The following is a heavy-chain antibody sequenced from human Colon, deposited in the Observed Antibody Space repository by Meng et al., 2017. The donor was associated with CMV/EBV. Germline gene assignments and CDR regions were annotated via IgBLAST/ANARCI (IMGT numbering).Heavy chain of an antibody. D-gene: IGHD5-24*01. CDR3: ARAGDDYFDF. CDR1: GETFPAKY. CDR2: ITPNMGGT. Sequence: KVSCDTSGETFPAKYLHWVRQAPGQGLEWMGWITPNMGGTTYAQKFQGRVTVTRDTSISTAYMELNSLRSDDTAVYYCARAGDDYFDFWGQGTLVTVSS. J-gene: IGHJ4*02. V-gene: IGHV1-2*02.